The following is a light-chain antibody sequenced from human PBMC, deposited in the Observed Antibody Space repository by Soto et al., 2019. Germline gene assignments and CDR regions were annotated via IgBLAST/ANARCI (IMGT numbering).Light chain of an antibody. Sequence: QSALTQPPSVSGSPGQSVTISCTGTSSDVGSYNRVYWYQQPPGTAPKLMIYEVSNRPSAVPDRFSGSKSGNTASLTISGLQAEDEADYYCSSYTRSSTPPHVFGTGTKLTVL. CDR1: SSDVGSYNR. CDR2: EVS. V-gene: IGLV2-18*02. J-gene: IGLJ1*01. CDR3: SSYTRSSTPPHV.